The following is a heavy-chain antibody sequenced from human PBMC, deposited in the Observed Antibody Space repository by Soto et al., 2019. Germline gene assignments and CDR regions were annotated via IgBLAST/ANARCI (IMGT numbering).Heavy chain of an antibody. V-gene: IGHV3-33*01. CDR3: ARDLGTNDY. CDR2: IWYDGSNK. Sequence: QVQLVESGGGVVQPGRSLRLSCAASGFTFSSYGMHWVRQAPGTGLEWVAVIWYDGSNKYYADSVKGRFTISRDNSKNALYLQMNSRRAEDTAVYYCARDLGTNDYWGQGTLVTVSS. CDR1: GFTFSSYG. D-gene: IGHD7-27*01. J-gene: IGHJ4*02.